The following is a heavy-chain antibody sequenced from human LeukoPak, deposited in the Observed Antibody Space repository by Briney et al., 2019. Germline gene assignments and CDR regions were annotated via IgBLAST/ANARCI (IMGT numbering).Heavy chain of an antibody. Sequence: SETLSLTCTVSGGSISSSSYYWGWIRQPPGKGLEWIGSIYYSGSTYYNPSLKSRVTISVDTSKNQFSLKLSSVTAADTAVYYCARLYYYDSSGYSIGSDAFDIWGQGTMVTVPS. V-gene: IGHV4-39*01. J-gene: IGHJ3*02. CDR3: ARLYYYDSSGYSIGSDAFDI. CDR1: GGSISSSSYY. D-gene: IGHD3-22*01. CDR2: IYYSGST.